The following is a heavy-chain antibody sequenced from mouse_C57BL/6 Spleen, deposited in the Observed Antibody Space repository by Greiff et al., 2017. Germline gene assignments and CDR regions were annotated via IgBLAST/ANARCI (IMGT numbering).Heavy chain of an antibody. V-gene: IGHV1-54*01. CDR1: GYAFTNYL. J-gene: IGHJ1*03. CDR3: ARGETTVVALYWYFGV. D-gene: IGHD1-1*01. CDR2: INPGSGGT. Sequence: QVQLQQSGAELVRPGTSVKVSCKASGYAFTNYLIEWVKQRPGQGLEWIGVINPGSGGTNYNEKFKGKAILTADKSSSTAYMQLSSLTSEDSAVDFWARGETTVVALYWYFGVWGTGTTVTVSS.